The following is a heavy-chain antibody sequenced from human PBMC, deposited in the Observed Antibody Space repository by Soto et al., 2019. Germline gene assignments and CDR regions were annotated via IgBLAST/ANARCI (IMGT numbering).Heavy chain of an antibody. CDR2: ISLSRGYT. V-gene: IGHV3-11*06. D-gene: IGHD2-15*01. CDR3: ARSVDLDH. CDR1: GFLFSAFS. Sequence: HVQLVESGGGLVQPGGSPRLSCAASGFLFSAFSMSWFRQAPGQGLEWVSYISLSRGYTKYADSVKGRFTISRDNTKNRLYLQMNSLRAEDTAVYYCARSVDLDHWGQGTLVTVSS. J-gene: IGHJ4*02.